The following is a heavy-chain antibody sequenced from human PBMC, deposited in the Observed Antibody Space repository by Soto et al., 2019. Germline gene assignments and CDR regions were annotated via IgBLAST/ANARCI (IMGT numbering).Heavy chain of an antibody. CDR1: GFTFTNYG. D-gene: IGHD6-6*01. CDR3: AATTSIASGLRD. Sequence: QLQLVQSGSEVKKPGASVKVSCKTSGFTFTNYGFTWVRQAPGKGLEWMGWSRALNGFTNYAQDFQGRVTLTTDSSKNTAYMELRGLRSDDTAFYYCAATTSIASGLRDWGQGTLVSVAS. J-gene: IGHJ4*02. CDR2: SRALNGFT. V-gene: IGHV1-18*01.